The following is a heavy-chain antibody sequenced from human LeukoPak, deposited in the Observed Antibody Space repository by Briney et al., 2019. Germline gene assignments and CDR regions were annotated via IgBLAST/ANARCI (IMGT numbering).Heavy chain of an antibody. CDR3: ARDPGSYFYYYMDV. V-gene: IGHV4-4*07. CDR2: IYSNGTT. CDR1: GGSITRYY. J-gene: IGHJ6*03. D-gene: IGHD2-15*01. Sequence: SETLSLTCAVSGGSITRYYWSWIRQPAGKGLEWIGRIYSNGTTFYNPSLKSRVTMSVDTSKNEVSLKLNSVTAADTAVYCCARDPGSYFYYYMDVWGKGTTVTVSS.